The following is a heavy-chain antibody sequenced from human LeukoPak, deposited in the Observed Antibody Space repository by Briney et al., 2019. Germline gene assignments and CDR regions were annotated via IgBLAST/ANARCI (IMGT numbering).Heavy chain of an antibody. Sequence: SETLSLTCTVSGGSISTYYWSWIRQPPGKGLEWIVYIYDSGSTSYDPSLKSRVTISVDTSKNQFSLKLTSVTAADSAVYYCARAPVLYYFDFWGQGTLVTVSS. CDR2: IYDSGST. J-gene: IGHJ4*02. V-gene: IGHV4-59*12. CDR1: GGSISTYY. CDR3: ARAPVLYYFDF. D-gene: IGHD2/OR15-2a*01.